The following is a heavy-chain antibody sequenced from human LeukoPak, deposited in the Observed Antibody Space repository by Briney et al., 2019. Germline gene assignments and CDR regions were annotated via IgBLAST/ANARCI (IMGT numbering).Heavy chain of an antibody. CDR3: ARAGPAHYGMDV. V-gene: IGHV3-66*01. J-gene: IGHJ6*02. CDR1: GFTVSSNY. Sequence: GGSLRLSCAAAGFTVSSNYMTWVRQAPGGGLEWVSVTYTDGTSYYADSVKGRFTISRDNSKNTLYLQMSSLRAEDTAVYFCARAGPAHYGMDVWGQGTTVTVSS. D-gene: IGHD7-27*01. CDR2: TYTDGTS.